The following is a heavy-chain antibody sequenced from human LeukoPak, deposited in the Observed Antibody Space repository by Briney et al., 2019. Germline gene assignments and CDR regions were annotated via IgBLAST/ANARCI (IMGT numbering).Heavy chain of an antibody. D-gene: IGHD3-22*01. J-gene: IGHJ4*02. CDR3: AHRLRVVALGNCFDY. Sequence: SGPTLVNPTQTLTLTCSFSGFSLTTSGVGVGWIRQPPGKALQWLALIYWDDDKRYSPSLKSRLTITKDTSKNQVVLTMTNMDPVDTGTYYCAHRLRVVALGNCFDYWGQGTLVTVSS. CDR1: GFSLTTSGVG. V-gene: IGHV2-5*02. CDR2: IYWDDDK.